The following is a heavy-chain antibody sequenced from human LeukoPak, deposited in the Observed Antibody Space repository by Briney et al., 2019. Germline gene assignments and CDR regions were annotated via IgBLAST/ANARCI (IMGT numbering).Heavy chain of an antibody. J-gene: IGHJ4*02. CDR2: IYYSGSA. D-gene: IGHD4-17*01. CDR1: GGSISSNGYY. Sequence: SETLSLTCSVSGGSISSNGYYWGWIRQPPGKGLEWIGAIYYSGSAYYNPSLKSRVTISVATSKNQFPLKVTSVTAADTAVYYCARAYGARPYYYFDYWGQGTLVTVSS. V-gene: IGHV4-39*01. CDR3: ARAYGARPYYYFDY.